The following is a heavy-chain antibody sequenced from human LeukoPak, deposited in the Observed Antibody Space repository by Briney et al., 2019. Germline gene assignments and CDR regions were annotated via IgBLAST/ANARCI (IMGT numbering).Heavy chain of an antibody. CDR1: GYTFTSYD. CDR2: MNPNSGNT. CDR3: ARDSAARQYYFDY. V-gene: IGHV1-8*03. J-gene: IGHJ4*02. D-gene: IGHD6-6*01. Sequence: ASVKVSCKASGYTFTSYDINWVRQATGQGLEWMGWMNPNSGNTGYAQKFQGRVTITRNTSISTAYMELRSLRSDDTAVYYCARDSAARQYYFDYWGQGTLVTVSS.